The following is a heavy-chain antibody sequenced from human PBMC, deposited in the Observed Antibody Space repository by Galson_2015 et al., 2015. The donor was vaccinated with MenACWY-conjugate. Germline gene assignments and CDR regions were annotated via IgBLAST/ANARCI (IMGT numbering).Heavy chain of an antibody. CDR1: GFRFSSYT. CDR2: VSYDASSR. J-gene: IGHJ3*01. CDR3: VRAEGWLRSACDL. D-gene: IGHD5-12*01. V-gene: IGHV3-30*10. Sequence: SLRLSCAASGFRFSSYTFYWVRQSPGKGLEWVAVVSYDASSRYYRDSVQGRFTISRDNSKNTVSLEMSSLGPEDSAAYYCVRAEGWLRSACDLWGQGTMVTVSS.